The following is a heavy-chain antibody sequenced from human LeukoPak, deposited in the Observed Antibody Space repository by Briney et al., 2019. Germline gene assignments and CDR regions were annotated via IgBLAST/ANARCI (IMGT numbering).Heavy chain of an antibody. CDR1: RGTFTSYA. V-gene: IGHV1-69*13. Sequence: SLKASPKPSRGTFTSYAISWVRQTPGQGLEWMGGIIPIFGTANYAQKFQGRVTITADESTSTAYKELSSLRSEDTAVYYCARNYYGSGSPRWGQGTLVTVSS. CDR3: ARNYYGSGSPR. CDR2: IIPIFGTA. D-gene: IGHD3-10*01. J-gene: IGHJ4*02.